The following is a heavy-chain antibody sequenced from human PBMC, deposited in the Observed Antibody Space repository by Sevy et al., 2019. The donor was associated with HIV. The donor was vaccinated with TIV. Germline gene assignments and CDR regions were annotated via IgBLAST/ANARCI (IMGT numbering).Heavy chain of an antibody. CDR1: GYRFTSYS. Sequence: ASVKVSCKASGYRFTSYSITWVRQAPGQGLEWMGWSSGFNGSTNYAQKLQGRVTMSTDTSTNTAYLDLRSLRSDDTAVYYCARGLGSSGLQYWGQGTLVTVSS. D-gene: IGHD4-4*01. J-gene: IGHJ4*02. CDR3: ARGLGSSGLQY. CDR2: SSGFNGST. V-gene: IGHV1-18*04.